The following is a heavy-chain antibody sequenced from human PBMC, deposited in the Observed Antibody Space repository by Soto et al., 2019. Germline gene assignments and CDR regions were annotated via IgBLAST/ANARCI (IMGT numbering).Heavy chain of an antibody. CDR3: VRGCSPSSCHTFDY. V-gene: IGHV3-74*01. J-gene: IGHJ4*02. CDR1: GFTFSTYW. D-gene: IGHD2-15*01. Sequence: EVQLVESGGGLVRPGGSLRLSCAASGFTFSTYWMHWGRQVPGKGLVWVSRIKGDETSVGHADSVKGRFTISRDNAKNMLYLEMNSVRVEDTGLYYCVRGCSPSSCHTFDYWGQGTLVTVSS. CDR2: IKGDETSV.